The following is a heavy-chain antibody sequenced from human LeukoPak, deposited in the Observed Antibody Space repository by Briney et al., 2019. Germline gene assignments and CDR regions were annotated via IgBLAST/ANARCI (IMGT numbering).Heavy chain of an antibody. Sequence: GGSLRLSCEASGFTFSRFWMSWVRQAPGKGLEWVANIKPDGGEKYYVDSVKGRFTISRDNAKNSLYLQVNSLRAEDTAVYYCARDREGYFDYWGQGSLVTVSS. J-gene: IGHJ4*02. V-gene: IGHV3-7*01. CDR3: ARDREGYFDY. D-gene: IGHD3-22*01. CDR1: GFTFSRFW. CDR2: IKPDGGEK.